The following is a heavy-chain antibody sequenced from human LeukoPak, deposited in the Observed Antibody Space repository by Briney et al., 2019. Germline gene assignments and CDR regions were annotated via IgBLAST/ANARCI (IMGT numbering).Heavy chain of an antibody. Sequence: SVRVSCKASGGTFISYAISWVRQAPGQGLEWMGGIIPIFGTANYAQKFQGRVTITTDESTSTAYMELSSLRSEDTAVYYCARGTLVTTAAFDIWGQGTMGTVSA. CDR2: IIPIFGTA. J-gene: IGHJ3*02. CDR1: GGTFISYA. CDR3: ARGTLVTTAAFDI. D-gene: IGHD4-17*01. V-gene: IGHV1-69*05.